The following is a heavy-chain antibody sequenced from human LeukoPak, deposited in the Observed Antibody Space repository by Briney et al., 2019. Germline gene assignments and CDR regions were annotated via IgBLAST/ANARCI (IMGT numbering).Heavy chain of an antibody. V-gene: IGHV3-23*01. J-gene: IGHJ4*02. CDR3: AAPGYSSSWYEAY. Sequence: GGSLRLSCAASGFTFSSYAMSWVRQAPGQGLEWVSAISGSGGSTYYADSAKGRFTISRDNSKNTLYLQMNSLRAEDTAVYYCAAPGYSSSWYEAYWGQGTLVTASS. D-gene: IGHD6-13*01. CDR2: ISGSGGST. CDR1: GFTFSSYA.